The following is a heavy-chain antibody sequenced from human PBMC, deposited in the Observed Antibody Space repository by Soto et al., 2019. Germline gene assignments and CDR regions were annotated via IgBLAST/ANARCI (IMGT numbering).Heavy chain of an antibody. D-gene: IGHD2-2*01. CDR1: GGSISSYY. J-gene: IGHJ4*02. CDR2: IYYSGST. Sequence: TSETLSLTCTVSGGSISSYYWNWIRQPPGKGLEWIGYIYYSGSTNYNPSLKSRVTISVDTSKNQFSLKLSSVTAADTAVYYCARSDCSSTSCYVLDYWGQGTLVTVSS. CDR3: ARSDCSSTSCYVLDY. V-gene: IGHV4-59*01.